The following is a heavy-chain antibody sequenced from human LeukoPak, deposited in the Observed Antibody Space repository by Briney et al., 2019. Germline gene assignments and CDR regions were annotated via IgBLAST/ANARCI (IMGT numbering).Heavy chain of an antibody. V-gene: IGHV1-46*01. CDR2: INPSGGST. CDR3: ARDYLKVVVAPTTPSAGHMDF. J-gene: IGHJ4*02. CDR1: GYTFTSYY. Sequence: ASVKVSCKASGYTFTSYYIHWVRRAPRQGLEWMGMINPSGGSTNYAQKFQGRVTMTRDTSTSTVYMELSSLRSEDTAVYYCARDYLKVVVAPTTPSAGHMDFWGQGTLVTVSS. D-gene: IGHD2-15*01.